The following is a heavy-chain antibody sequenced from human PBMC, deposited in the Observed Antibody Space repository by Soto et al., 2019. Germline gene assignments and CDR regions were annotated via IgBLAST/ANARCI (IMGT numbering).Heavy chain of an antibody. D-gene: IGHD3-22*01. J-gene: IGHJ4*02. CDR3: AKVSPAPDYYDSSGYYSFDY. CDR2: ISGSGGST. V-gene: IGHV3-23*01. Sequence: GGSLRLSCAASGFTFSSYAMSWVRQAPGKGLEWVSAISGSGGSTYYADSVKGRFTISRDNSKNTLYLQMNSLRAEDTAVYYCAKVSPAPDYYDSSGYYSFDYWGQGTLVTVSS. CDR1: GFTFSSYA.